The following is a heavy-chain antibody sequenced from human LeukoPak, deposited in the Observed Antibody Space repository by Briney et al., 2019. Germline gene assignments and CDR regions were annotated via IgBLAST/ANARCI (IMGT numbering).Heavy chain of an antibody. V-gene: IGHV4-38-2*02. Sequence: SETLSLTCTVSGYSISSGYYWGWIRQPPGKGLEWIGSIYHSGSTYYNPSLKSRVTISVDTFKNQFSLKLTSVTAADTAVYYCARQTGSGLFILPGGQGTLVTVSS. D-gene: IGHD3/OR15-3a*01. CDR1: GYSISSGYY. CDR2: IYHSGST. CDR3: ARQTGSGLFILP. J-gene: IGHJ4*02.